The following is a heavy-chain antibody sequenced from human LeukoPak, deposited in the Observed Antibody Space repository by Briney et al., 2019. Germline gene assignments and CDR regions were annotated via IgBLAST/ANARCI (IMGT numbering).Heavy chain of an antibody. Sequence: SETLSLTCTVSGGSISSSSYYWGWIRQPPGKELEWIGSIYYSGDTYYNPSLKSRVTTSVDTSKNQFSLKLTSVTAADTAIYYCARDGRSGYEDLWGPGTLVTVSS. CDR2: IYYSGDT. D-gene: IGHD5-12*01. CDR1: GGSISSSSYY. V-gene: IGHV4-39*07. CDR3: ARDGRSGYEDL. J-gene: IGHJ5*02.